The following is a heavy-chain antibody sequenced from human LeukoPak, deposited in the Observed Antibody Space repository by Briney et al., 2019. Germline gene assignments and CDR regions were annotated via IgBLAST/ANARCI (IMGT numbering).Heavy chain of an antibody. CDR3: AKENWGGWFAP. Sequence: PGGSLRLSCAASGFTFDDYAMLWVRQAPGKGLEGVSGISWNSGSIVYEDSVKGRFTISRDNAKNSLYLQMNRLRAEDMALYYCAKENWGGWFAPWGQGTLVTVSS. CDR1: GFTFDDYA. V-gene: IGHV3-9*03. CDR2: ISWNSGSI. J-gene: IGHJ5*02. D-gene: IGHD7-27*01.